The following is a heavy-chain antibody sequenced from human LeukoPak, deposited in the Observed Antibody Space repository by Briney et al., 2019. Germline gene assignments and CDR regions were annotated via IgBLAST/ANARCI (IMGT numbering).Heavy chain of an antibody. CDR3: AREVAYYDY. D-gene: IGHD2-15*01. Sequence: QPGGSLRLSCAASGFTFSRFPMHWVRQAPGKGLEYVSAISSDGGATYYANSVKGRFTIFRDNSKNTLYLQMGSLRAEDMAVYYCAREVAYYDYWGQGTLVTVSS. V-gene: IGHV3-64*01. J-gene: IGHJ4*02. CDR1: GFTFSRFP. CDR2: ISSDGGAT.